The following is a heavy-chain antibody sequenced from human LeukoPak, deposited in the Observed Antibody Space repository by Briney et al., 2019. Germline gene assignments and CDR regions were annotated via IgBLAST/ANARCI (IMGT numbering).Heavy chain of an antibody. J-gene: IGHJ4*02. CDR1: GFSLSTSGVG. D-gene: IGHD2-15*01. CDR2: SYWNDGK. Sequence: ELTYTLTLTSTFSGFSLSTSGVGVGWIRQPPGKALEWLATSYWNDGKRYSRSLKSRLTITKDTSKTQAVLTMPNMDPVDTATYYCAHRRDRPVVDYWGRGTLDSLPS. V-gene: IGHV2-5*01. CDR3: AHRRDRPVVDY.